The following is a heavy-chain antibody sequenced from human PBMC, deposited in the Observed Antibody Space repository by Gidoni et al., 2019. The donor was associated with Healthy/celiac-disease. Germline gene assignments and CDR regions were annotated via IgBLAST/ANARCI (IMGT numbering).Heavy chain of an antibody. J-gene: IGHJ4*02. Sequence: QVQLVQSGAEVKKPGASVKVSCKASGYTFTSYAMHWVRQAPGQRLEWMGWINAGNGNTKYSQKFQGRVTSTRDTSASTAYMELSSLRSEDTAVYYCARDQWSYGGNSDLDYWGQGTLVTVSS. CDR2: INAGNGNT. V-gene: IGHV1-3*01. D-gene: IGHD4-17*01. CDR3: ARDQWSYGGNSDLDY. CDR1: GYTFTSYA.